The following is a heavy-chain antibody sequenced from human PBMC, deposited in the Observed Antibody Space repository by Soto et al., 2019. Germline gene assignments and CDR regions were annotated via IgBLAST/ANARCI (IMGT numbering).Heavy chain of an antibody. Sequence: QVQLVESGGGLAKPGGSLRLSCVASGFTFSDYYMSWFRQAPGKGLEWVSYISSGGSVISSADSMKGRFTISRDNAKNSLYLQVNSLRAEDTAVYYCAREPRDDYMISGGFDYWGQGPLVTVSS. CDR3: AREPRDDYMISGGFDY. J-gene: IGHJ4*02. D-gene: IGHD4-4*01. CDR2: ISSGGSVI. V-gene: IGHV3-11*01. CDR1: GFTFSDYY.